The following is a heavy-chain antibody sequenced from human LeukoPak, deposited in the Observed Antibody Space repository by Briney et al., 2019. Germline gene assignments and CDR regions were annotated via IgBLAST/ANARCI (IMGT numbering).Heavy chain of an antibody. CDR3: ARGKNSSGYRNLQVAHWYFDL. V-gene: IGHV4-34*01. D-gene: IGHD3-22*01. CDR1: GGSFSGHY. J-gene: IGHJ2*01. CDR2: INHSGST. Sequence: SETLSLTCAVYGGSFSGHYWSWIRQPPGKGLEWIGEINHSGSTNYNPSLKSRVTISVDTSKNQFSLKLSSVTAADTAVYYCARGKNSSGYRNLQVAHWYFDLWGRGTLVTVSS.